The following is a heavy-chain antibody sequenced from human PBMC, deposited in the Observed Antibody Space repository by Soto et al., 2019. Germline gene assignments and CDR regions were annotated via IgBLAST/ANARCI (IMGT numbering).Heavy chain of an antibody. V-gene: IGHV1-18*01. CDR2: ISAYNGNR. D-gene: IGHD4-17*01. Sequence: ASVKVSCQASGYTFTSYGISWVRQAPGQGLEWMGWISAYNGNRNSAQKLQGRVTMTTDTSPSTAYMELRRLRSDGTAVYYCARVSDYGDYTDFDPWGQGTLVTVSS. J-gene: IGHJ5*02. CDR3: ARVSDYGDYTDFDP. CDR1: GYTFTSYG.